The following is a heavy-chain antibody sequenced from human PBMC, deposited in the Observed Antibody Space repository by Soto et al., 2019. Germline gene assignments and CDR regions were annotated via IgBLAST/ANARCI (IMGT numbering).Heavy chain of an antibody. J-gene: IGHJ4*02. Sequence: EVQLVESGGGLVQPGRSLRLSCAASGFTFPDYTMHWVRQAPGKGLEWVSGISWNSGSIDYADSVKGRFIISRDDAKNCLYLQMSSLRADDTAFYYCAKGLYYYQTSGYPHYWGQGTLVTVSS. D-gene: IGHD3-22*01. CDR3: AKGLYYYQTSGYPHY. CDR2: ISWNSGSI. CDR1: GFTFPDYT. V-gene: IGHV3-9*01.